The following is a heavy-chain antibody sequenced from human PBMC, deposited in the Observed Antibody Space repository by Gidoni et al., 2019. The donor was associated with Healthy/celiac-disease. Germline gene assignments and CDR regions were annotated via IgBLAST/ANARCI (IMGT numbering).Heavy chain of an antibody. D-gene: IGHD1-26*01. CDR3: ARTRAYSGTYCDFDH. V-gene: IGHV4-31*03. CDR1: GDSISSGEYY. J-gene: IGHJ4*02. CDR2: IYYRGTT. Sequence: QVQLQESGPGLVKPSQILSLTCTVSGDSISSGEYYWSWIRQRPGKGLELIWYIYYRGTTSYTPSLKCRVAISVDTSKNQFSLYLRSVTAADTAVYYCARTRAYSGTYCDFDHWGQGTLVTVSS.